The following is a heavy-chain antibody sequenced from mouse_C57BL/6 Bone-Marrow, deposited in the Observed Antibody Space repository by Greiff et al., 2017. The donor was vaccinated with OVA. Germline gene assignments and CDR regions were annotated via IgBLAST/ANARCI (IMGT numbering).Heavy chain of an antibody. J-gene: IGHJ4*01. Sequence: VKLMESGPGLVQPSQSLSITCTVSGFSLTSYGVHWVRQSPGKGLEWLGVIWSGGSTDYNAAFISRLSISKDNSKSQVFFKMNSLQADDTAIYYCARREITTVVRDYAMDYWGQGTSVTVSS. D-gene: IGHD1-1*01. CDR3: ARREITTVVRDYAMDY. V-gene: IGHV2-2*01. CDR2: IWSGGST. CDR1: GFSLTSYG.